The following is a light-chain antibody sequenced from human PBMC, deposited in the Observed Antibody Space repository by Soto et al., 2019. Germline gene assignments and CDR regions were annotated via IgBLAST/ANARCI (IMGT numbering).Light chain of an antibody. CDR1: STDIGYYTY. CDR3: SSFTRATSWV. CDR2: EGN. V-gene: IGLV2-14*01. Sequence: QSVLTQPASVSGSPGQSITLSCTGTSTDIGYYTYVSWYQHHPGNAPKLLIYEGNKRPSGVSDRFSASKSGSTASLTISGLRAEDEADYYCSSFTRATSWVFGGGTKLTVL. J-gene: IGLJ3*02.